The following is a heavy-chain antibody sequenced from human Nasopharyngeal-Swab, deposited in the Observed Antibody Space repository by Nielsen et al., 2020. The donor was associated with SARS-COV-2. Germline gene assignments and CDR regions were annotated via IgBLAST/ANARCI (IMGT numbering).Heavy chain of an antibody. V-gene: IGHV1-3*01. CDR2: INAGNGNT. D-gene: IGHD2-15*01. Sequence: ASVQISCKASGYTFTSYAMHWVRQAAGQRLEWMGWINAGNGNTKYSQKFQGRVTITRDTSASTAYMELSSLRSEDTAVYYCARDPDCSGGSCYSDYYYGMDVWGQGTTVTVSS. J-gene: IGHJ6*02. CDR3: ARDPDCSGGSCYSDYYYGMDV. CDR1: GYTFTSYA.